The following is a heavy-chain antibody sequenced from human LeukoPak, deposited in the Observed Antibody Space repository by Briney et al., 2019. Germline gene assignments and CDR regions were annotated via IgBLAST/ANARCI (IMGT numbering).Heavy chain of an antibody. D-gene: IGHD6-19*01. V-gene: IGHV3-23*01. J-gene: IGHJ4*02. CDR1: GFTFISYA. CDR2: ISGNGVRR. Sequence: GASLRLSFAASGFTFISYALSWVRQAPGTGLELVSAISGNGVRRFCVDSVKGRFTFSRDNSKHPFYLQMNTLRPEGAAVYYCANPGHGSGWYGNFDQWGQGTLVTVSS. CDR3: ANPGHGSGWYGNFDQ.